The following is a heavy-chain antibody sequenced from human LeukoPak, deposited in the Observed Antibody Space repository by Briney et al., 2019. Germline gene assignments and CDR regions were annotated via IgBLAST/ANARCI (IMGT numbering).Heavy chain of an antibody. V-gene: IGHV3-23*01. J-gene: IGHJ4*02. Sequence: GGSLRLSCEVSGVIFSSFAMNWVRQAPGKGLEWVSAISGTGGSTHYADSVKGRFSISRDNSKNTLHLQMNSLRAEDTAVYYCARGGSFLHRYWGQGTLVTVSS. D-gene: IGHD1-26*01. CDR1: GVIFSSFA. CDR2: ISGTGGST. CDR3: ARGGSFLHRY.